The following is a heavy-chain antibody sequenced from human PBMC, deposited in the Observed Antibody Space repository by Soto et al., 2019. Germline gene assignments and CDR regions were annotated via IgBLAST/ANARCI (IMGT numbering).Heavy chain of an antibody. D-gene: IGHD6-19*01. V-gene: IGHV1-69*01. CDR3: ARGFLSTNTRVAGT. J-gene: IGHJ5*02. CDR1: GGTFSSYA. Sequence: QVQLVQSGAEVKKPGSSVKVSCKASGGTFSSYAISWVRQAPGQGLEWMGGIIPIFGTANYARKFQGRVTITADESTSTAYMERTSLRSEDKAVYYCARGFLSTNTRVAGTWGQGTLVTVSS. CDR2: IIPIFGTA.